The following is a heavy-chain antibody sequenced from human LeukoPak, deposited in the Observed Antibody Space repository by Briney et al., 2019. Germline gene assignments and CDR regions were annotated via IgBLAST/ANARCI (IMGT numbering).Heavy chain of an antibody. CDR2: IRGSGGGT. Sequence: GGSLRLSCAASGITFSTYAMTWVRQAPGKGLEWVSSIRGSGGGTDYADSVEGRFTISRDNSRDTLFLRMNSLRAEDTALYYCTRDPNGDYVGAFDMWGPGTMVTVSS. CDR3: TRDPNGDYVGAFDM. CDR1: GITFSTYA. V-gene: IGHV3-23*01. J-gene: IGHJ3*02. D-gene: IGHD4-17*01.